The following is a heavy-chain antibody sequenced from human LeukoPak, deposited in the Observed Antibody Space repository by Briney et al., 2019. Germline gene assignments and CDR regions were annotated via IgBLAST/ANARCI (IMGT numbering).Heavy chain of an antibody. CDR3: ARLAYYYDSSGYIDY. D-gene: IGHD3-22*01. J-gene: IGHJ4*02. CDR2: INHSGST. V-gene: IGHV4-34*01. Sequence: SETLSLTCAVYGGSFSGYYWSWIRQPPGKGLEWIGEINHSGSTNYNPSLKSRVTISVDTSNIQFSLKLSSVTAADTAVYYCARLAYYYDSSGYIDYWGQGTLVTVSS. CDR1: GGSFSGYY.